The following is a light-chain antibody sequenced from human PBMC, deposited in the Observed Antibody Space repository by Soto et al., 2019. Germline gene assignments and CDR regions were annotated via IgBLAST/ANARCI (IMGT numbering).Light chain of an antibody. Sequence: DIQMTQSPSSLSASVGDRVTITCRASQSISSNLNWYQQKPGKAPKLLIYTAASLQSGVPSRFSGSGSGTDFTLTIASLQLEDFATYLCQQSNSLPPTFGQGTKVEIK. CDR2: TAA. V-gene: IGKV1-39*01. CDR3: QQSNSLPPT. CDR1: QSISSN. J-gene: IGKJ1*01.